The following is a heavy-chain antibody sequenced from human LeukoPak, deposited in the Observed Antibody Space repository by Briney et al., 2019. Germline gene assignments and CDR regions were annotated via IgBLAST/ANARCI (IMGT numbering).Heavy chain of an antibody. V-gene: IGHV3-21*01. Sequence: PGGSLRLSCAASGFTFSSYSMNWVRQAPGKGLEWVSSISSSSSYIYYADSVKGRFTISRDNAKNSLYLQMNSLRAEDTAVYYCARDAWDVGSYYLTSDAFDIWGQGTMVTVSS. CDR2: ISSSSSYI. CDR1: GFTFSSYS. D-gene: IGHD1-26*01. CDR3: ARDAWDVGSYYLTSDAFDI. J-gene: IGHJ3*02.